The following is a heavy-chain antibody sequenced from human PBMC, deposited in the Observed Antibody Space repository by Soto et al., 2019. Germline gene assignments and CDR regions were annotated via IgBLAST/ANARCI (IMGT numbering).Heavy chain of an antibody. Sequence: SVKVSCTDSGGTFSIYAISWVRQAPGQGLEWMGGIIPIFGTANYAQKFQGRVTITADESTSTAYMELSSLRSEDTAVYYCARAGNLEYYYYGMDVWGQGTTVTVSS. V-gene: IGHV1-69*13. CDR1: GGTFSIYA. CDR3: ARAGNLEYYYYGMDV. J-gene: IGHJ6*02. CDR2: IIPIFGTA.